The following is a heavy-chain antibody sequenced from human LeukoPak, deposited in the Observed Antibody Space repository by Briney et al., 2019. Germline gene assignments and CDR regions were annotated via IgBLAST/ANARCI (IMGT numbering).Heavy chain of an antibody. D-gene: IGHD2-2*01. CDR3: ASLRDIVVVPAALRGAFDI. CDR2: IYYSGST. Sequence: PSETLSLTCTVSGGSISSSSYYWGWIRQPPGKGLEWIGSIYYSGSTYYNPSLKSRVTISVDTSKNQFSLKLSSVTAADTAVYYCASLRDIVVVPAALRGAFDIWGQGTMVTVSS. J-gene: IGHJ3*02. CDR1: GGSISSSSYY. V-gene: IGHV4-39*01.